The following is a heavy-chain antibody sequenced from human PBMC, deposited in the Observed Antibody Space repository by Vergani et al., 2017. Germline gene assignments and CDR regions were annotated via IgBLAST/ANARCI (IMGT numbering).Heavy chain of an antibody. V-gene: IGHV3-9*01. J-gene: IGHJ4*02. CDR3: AKADSSGWYVGSYFDY. D-gene: IGHD6-19*01. CDR1: GFTFDDYA. CDR2: ISWNSGSI. Sequence: EVQLVESGGGLVQPGRSLRLSCAASGFTFDDYAMHWVRQAPGKGLEWVSGISWNSGSIGYADSVKGRFTISRDNAKNSLYLQMNSLRAEDTALYYCAKADSSGWYVGSYFDYWGQGTLVTASS.